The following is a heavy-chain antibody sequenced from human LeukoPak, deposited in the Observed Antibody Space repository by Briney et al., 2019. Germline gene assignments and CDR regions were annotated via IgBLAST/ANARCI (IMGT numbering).Heavy chain of an antibody. V-gene: IGHV3-30*02. CDR2: IRYDGSNK. CDR1: GFTFSSYG. Sequence: GGSLRLSCAASGFTFSSYGMHWVRQAPGKGLEWVAFIRYDGSNKYYADSVKGRFTISRDNSKNTLYLQMNSLRVEDTAVYYCARGTDYYYGMDVWGQGTTVTVSS. J-gene: IGHJ6*02. D-gene: IGHD4-17*01. CDR3: ARGTDYYYGMDV.